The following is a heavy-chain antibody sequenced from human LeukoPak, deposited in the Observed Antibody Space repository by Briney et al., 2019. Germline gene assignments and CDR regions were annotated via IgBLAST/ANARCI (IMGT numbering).Heavy chain of an antibody. V-gene: IGHV4-59*01. Sequence: SETLSLTCTVSGGSISSFHWNWIRQPAGKGLEWIGYIYYSGSTNYNPSLKSRVTISVDTSKNQFSLKLSSVTAADTAVYYCARLLGNGPDYWGQGTLVTVSS. CDR3: ARLLGNGPDY. D-gene: IGHD2-15*01. CDR2: IYYSGST. J-gene: IGHJ4*02. CDR1: GGSISSFH.